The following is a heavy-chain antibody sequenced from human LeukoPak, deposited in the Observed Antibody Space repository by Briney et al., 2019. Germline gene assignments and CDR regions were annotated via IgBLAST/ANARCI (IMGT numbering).Heavy chain of an antibody. Sequence: GGSLRLSCVASGFTFSNYWMRWVRQAPGKGLEWVSYISSSGSTIYYADSVKGRFTISRDNAKNSLYLQMNSLRAEDTAVYYCARDAYDYVWGSYLFDYWGQGTLVTVSP. CDR1: GFTFSNYW. V-gene: IGHV3-48*04. D-gene: IGHD3-16*02. J-gene: IGHJ4*02. CDR2: ISSSGSTI. CDR3: ARDAYDYVWGSYLFDY.